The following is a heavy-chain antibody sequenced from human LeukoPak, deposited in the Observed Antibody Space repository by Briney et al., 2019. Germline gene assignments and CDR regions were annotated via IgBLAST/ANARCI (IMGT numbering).Heavy chain of an antibody. CDR3: ARVGDSSAFDI. V-gene: IGHV3-64*02. J-gene: IGHJ3*02. D-gene: IGHD3-22*01. CDR1: GFTFRGYS. Sequence: GGSLRLSCAPSGFTFRGYSMHWVRQAPGKGLEYVSAITGNGGIRYYADSVQRRFTISRDNSKHTLYLQMGSLRAEDMAVYYCARVGDSSAFDIWGQGTMVTVSS. CDR2: ITGNGGIR.